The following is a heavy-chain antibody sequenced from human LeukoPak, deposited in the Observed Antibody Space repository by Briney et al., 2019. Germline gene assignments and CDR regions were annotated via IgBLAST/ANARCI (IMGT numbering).Heavy chain of an antibody. V-gene: IGHV3-53*01. CDR3: ARERRYCSGDNCYSGYDY. Sequence: GGSLRLSCAVSGFTVSSNYMNWVRQAPGKQLEWVSVIYSGGMTYYADSVKGRFTISRDTSDNTQYLQMVSLRDEDTAVYYCARERRYCSGDNCYSGYDYWGRGTLVTVLS. J-gene: IGHJ4*02. CDR2: IYSGGMT. CDR1: GFTVSSNY. D-gene: IGHD2-15*01.